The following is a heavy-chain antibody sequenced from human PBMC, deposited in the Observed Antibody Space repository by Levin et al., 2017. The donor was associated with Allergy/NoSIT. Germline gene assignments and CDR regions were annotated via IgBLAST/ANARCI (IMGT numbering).Heavy chain of an antibody. D-gene: IGHD4-17*01. CDR3: AREGAALSRDYGDYGD. J-gene: IGHJ4*02. CDR1: GFTFSTYS. V-gene: IGHV3-48*02. Sequence: PGGSLRLSCAASGFTFSTYSMNWVRQAPGKGLEWLSYISSSSRTIYYADSVKGRFTISRDNAKNSLYLQMNSLRDEDTAVYYCAREGAALSRDYGDYGDWGQGTLVTVSS. CDR2: ISSSSRTI.